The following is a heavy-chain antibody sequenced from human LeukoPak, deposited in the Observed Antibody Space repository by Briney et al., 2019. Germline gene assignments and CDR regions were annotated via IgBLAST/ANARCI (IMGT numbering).Heavy chain of an antibody. Sequence: ASVKLSCKASGYTFTGYYMHWGRQAPGQGLEWMGWIDPNSGGTNYAQKFQGRVTMTRDTSISTAYMELSRLRSDDTAVYYCARGRRITIFGVVIRANWFDPWGQGTLVTVSS. J-gene: IGHJ5*02. V-gene: IGHV1-2*02. CDR2: IDPNSGGT. D-gene: IGHD3-3*01. CDR3: ARGRRITIFGVVIRANWFDP. CDR1: GYTFTGYY.